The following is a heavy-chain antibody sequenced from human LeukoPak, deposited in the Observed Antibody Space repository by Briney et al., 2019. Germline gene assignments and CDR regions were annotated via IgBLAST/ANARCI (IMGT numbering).Heavy chain of an antibody. CDR2: IKQDGSEK. Sequence: AGGSLRLSCAASGFTFSSYWMSWVRQAPGKGLEWVANIKQDGSEKYYVDSVKGRFTISRDNSKNTLYLQMKSLRAADTAVYYYAKDRYAQPWDFDLWGRGTLVTVSS. CDR1: GFTFSSYW. D-gene: IGHD2-2*01. CDR3: AKDRYAQPWDFDL. J-gene: IGHJ2*01. V-gene: IGHV3-7*03.